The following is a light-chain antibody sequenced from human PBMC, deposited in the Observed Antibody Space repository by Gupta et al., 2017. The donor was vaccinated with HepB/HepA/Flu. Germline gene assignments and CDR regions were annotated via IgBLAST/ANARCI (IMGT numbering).Light chain of an antibody. CDR1: SSNIGAGYD. V-gene: IGLV1-40*01. J-gene: IGLJ1*01. CDR3: PSYDSNQSGLV. Sequence: QSVLTQPPSVSGAPGQRVTISCTGSSSNIGAGYDVHWYHQLPGTAPNLRIYCNSNRPSGVPDRFSCSKSGTSASPALTGLQAGDGADYYWPSYDSNQSGLVFGTGTKVNGL. CDR2: CNS.